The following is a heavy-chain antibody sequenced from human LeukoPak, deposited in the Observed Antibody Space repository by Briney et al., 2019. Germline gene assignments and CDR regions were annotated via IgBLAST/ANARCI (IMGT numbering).Heavy chain of an antibody. D-gene: IGHD2-2*01. V-gene: IGHV3-21*01. CDR1: GFTFSSYS. J-gene: IGHJ4*02. Sequence: PGGSLRLSCAAFGFTFSSYSMNWVRQAPGKGLEWVSSISSSSSYIYYADSVKGRFTISRDNAKNSLYLQMNSLRAEDTAVYYCARGAGGGYCSSTSCYLVYWGQGTLVTVSS. CDR2: ISSSSSYI. CDR3: ARGAGGGYCSSTSCYLVY.